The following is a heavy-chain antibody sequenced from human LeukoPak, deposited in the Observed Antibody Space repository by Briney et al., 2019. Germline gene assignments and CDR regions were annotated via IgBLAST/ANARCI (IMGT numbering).Heavy chain of an antibody. J-gene: IGHJ5*02. Sequence: GGSLRLSCAASGFTFSSYSMNWVRQAPGKGLEWVSGISWNSGRIGYADSVKGRFTISRDNAKNSLYLQMNSLRPEDTALYYCAKDRRAAVAGANWFDPWGQGTLVTVSS. CDR1: GFTFSSYS. CDR3: AKDRRAAVAGANWFDP. V-gene: IGHV3-9*01. D-gene: IGHD6-19*01. CDR2: ISWNSGRI.